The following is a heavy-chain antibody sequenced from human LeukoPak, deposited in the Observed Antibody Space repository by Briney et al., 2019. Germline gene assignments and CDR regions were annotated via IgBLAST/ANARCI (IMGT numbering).Heavy chain of an antibody. V-gene: IGHV4-39*07. J-gene: IGHJ4*02. CDR2: IYYSGST. CDR1: GGSISSSSYY. Sequence: SETLSLTCTVSGGSISSSSYYWGWIRQPPGKGLEWIGSIYYSGSTYYNPSLKSRVTISVDTSKNQFSLKLSSVTAADTAVYYCARGYVGLPLVWGQGTLVTVSS. CDR3: ARGYVGLPLV. D-gene: IGHD4-23*01.